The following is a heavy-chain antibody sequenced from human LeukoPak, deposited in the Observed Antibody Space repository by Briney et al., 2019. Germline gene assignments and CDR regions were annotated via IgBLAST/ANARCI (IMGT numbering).Heavy chain of an antibody. V-gene: IGHV3-30-3*01. CDR3: TTDTWYSAGH. CDR2: ISYDGSNK. D-gene: IGHD2-15*01. Sequence: GGSLRLSCAASGFTFSSYAMHWVRQAPGKGLEWVAVISYDGSNKYYADSVKGRFTISGDNSKNTLYLQMNSLRAEDTAIYYCTTDTWYSAGHWGQGTLVTVSS. CDR1: GFTFSSYA. J-gene: IGHJ4*02.